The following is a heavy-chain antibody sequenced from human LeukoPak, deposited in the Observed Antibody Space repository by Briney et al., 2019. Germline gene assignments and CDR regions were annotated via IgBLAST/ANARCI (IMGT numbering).Heavy chain of an antibody. CDR1: GFTFSDCY. V-gene: IGHV3-11*01. D-gene: IGHD3-22*01. CDR2: ISSSGSTI. CDR3: ARAGTYYYYDSSGYYSGY. J-gene: IGHJ4*02. Sequence: GGSLRLSCAASGFTFSDCYMSWIRQAPGKGLEWVSYISSSGSTIYYADSVKGRFTISRDNAKNSLYLQMNSLRAEDTAVYYCARAGTYYYYDSSGYYSGYWGQGTLVTVSS.